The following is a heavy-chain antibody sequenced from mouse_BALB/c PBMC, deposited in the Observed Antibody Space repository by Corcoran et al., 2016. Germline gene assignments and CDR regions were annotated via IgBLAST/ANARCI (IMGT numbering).Heavy chain of an antibody. CDR1: GYTFTSYV. CDR3: ATGTEYFDY. J-gene: IGHJ2*01. Sequence: EVQLQQSGPELVKHGASVKMSCKASGYTFTSYVMHWVKQKPGQGLEWIGYINPYNDGSKYNEKFNGKATLTSDKSSSTAYMELSSLTSEDSAVYYCATGTEYFDYWGQGTTFIVSS. V-gene: IGHV1S136*01. D-gene: IGHD4-1*01. CDR2: INPYNDGS.